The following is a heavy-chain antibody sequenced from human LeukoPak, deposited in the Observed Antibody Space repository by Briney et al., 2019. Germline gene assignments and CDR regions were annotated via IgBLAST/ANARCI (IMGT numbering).Heavy chain of an antibody. CDR2: ISYDGSNK. J-gene: IGHJ4*02. CDR3: ARGEGTYGSGSQFDY. D-gene: IGHD3-10*01. CDR1: GFSFSTYV. V-gene: IGHV3-30-3*01. Sequence: GGSLRLSCAASGFSFSTYVMHWVRQAPGKGLEWVAVISYDGSNKYYADSVKGRFTISRDNSKNTLYLQMNSLRAEDTAVYYCARGEGTYGSGSQFDYWGQGTLVTVSS.